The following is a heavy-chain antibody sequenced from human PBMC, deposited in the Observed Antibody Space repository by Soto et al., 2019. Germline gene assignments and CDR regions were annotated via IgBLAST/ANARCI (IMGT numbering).Heavy chain of an antibody. CDR1: GFAFSTYG. J-gene: IGHJ4*02. CDR2: IWHEGSNK. Sequence: QVQLVESGGGVVQPGRSLRLSCAASGFAFSTYGIHWVRQAPGKGLEWVAVIWHEGSNKYYADSVKGRLTISRDNSKNSLFLQMNSLRAEDTAVYYCARAVGPFDYWGQGTLVTVSS. V-gene: IGHV3-33*01. CDR3: ARAVGPFDY.